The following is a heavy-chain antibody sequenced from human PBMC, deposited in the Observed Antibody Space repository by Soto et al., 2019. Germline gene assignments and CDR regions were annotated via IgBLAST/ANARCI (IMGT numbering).Heavy chain of an antibody. J-gene: IGHJ4*02. V-gene: IGHV4-31*03. CDR2: IYHTGST. D-gene: IGHD1-1*01. CDR1: GGSISSVGYY. Sequence: QVQLQESGPGLVKPPQTLFLTCTVSGGSISSVGYYWTWIRQPPGKGLEWIGSIYHTGSTYYSPSLRSRLTISVDTSKSQFSLRLNSVTAADTAVYYCARATGTLRSRNCDYWGQGTLVTVSS. CDR3: ARATGTLRSRNCDY.